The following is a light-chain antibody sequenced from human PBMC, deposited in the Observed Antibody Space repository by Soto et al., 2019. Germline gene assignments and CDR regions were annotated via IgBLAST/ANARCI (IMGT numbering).Light chain of an antibody. V-gene: IGLV2-14*01. J-gene: IGLJ2*01. CDR1: SSDVGGYNY. CDR3: SSYTSSSTVV. CDR2: DVS. Sequence: QSALTQPASVSGSPGQSITISCTGTSSDVGGYNYVSWYQQYPGKAPKLMIYDVSDRPSGVSNRFSDSKSGNTASLTISGLQAEDEADYYCSSYTSSSTVVFGGGTKVTVL.